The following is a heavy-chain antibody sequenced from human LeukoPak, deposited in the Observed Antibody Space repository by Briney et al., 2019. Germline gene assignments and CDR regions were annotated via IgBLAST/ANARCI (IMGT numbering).Heavy chain of an antibody. J-gene: IGHJ4*02. Sequence: SETLSLTCTVSGGSISSSSYYWGWIRQPPGKGLEWIGSIYYSGSTYYNPSLKSRVTISVDTSKNQFSLKLSSVTAADTAVYYCARLYYYDSSGYYSGFGYWGQGTLVTVSS. V-gene: IGHV4-39*01. CDR3: ARLYYYDSSGYYSGFGY. D-gene: IGHD3-22*01. CDR2: IYYSGST. CDR1: GGSISSSSYY.